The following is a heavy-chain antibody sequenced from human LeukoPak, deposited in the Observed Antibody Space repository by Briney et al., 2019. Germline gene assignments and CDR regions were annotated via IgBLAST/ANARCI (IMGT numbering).Heavy chain of an antibody. CDR2: ISYDGSNK. D-gene: IGHD4-17*01. CDR3: AKLTVY. CDR1: GFTFSSYG. J-gene: IGHJ4*02. Sequence: GRSLRLSCAASGFTFSSYGMHWVRQAPGKGLEWVAVISYDGSNKYYADSVKGRFTISRDNSKNTLYLQMNSLRAEDTAVYYCAKLTVYWGQGTLVTASS. V-gene: IGHV3-30*18.